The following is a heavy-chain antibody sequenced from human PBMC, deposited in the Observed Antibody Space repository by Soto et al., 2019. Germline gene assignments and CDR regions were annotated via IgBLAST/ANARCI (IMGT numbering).Heavy chain of an antibody. J-gene: IGHJ4*02. CDR3: AKGRESSTSAQYSFDY. Sequence: PGGSLRLSCAASGFSFSSYAMSWVRQAPGKGLEWVSAFSSSAGSTYYADSVKGRFTISRDTSKSTLSLQMNSLRADDTAVYYCAKGRESSTSAQYSFDYWGQGTLVTAPQ. D-gene: IGHD2-2*01. CDR1: GFSFSSYA. CDR2: FSSSAGST. V-gene: IGHV3-23*01.